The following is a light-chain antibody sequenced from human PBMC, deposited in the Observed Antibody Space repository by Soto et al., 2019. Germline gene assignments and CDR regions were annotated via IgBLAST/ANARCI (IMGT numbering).Light chain of an antibody. CDR2: VAS. CDR3: QQTYSIPRT. V-gene: IGKV1-39*01. CDR1: ANVNKD. Sequence: DIQMTQSPSSLSASVGDRVTITCRASANVNKDLNWYQQKPGKSPNLLIYVASPLQSGVPSRFRGSGSWTDFTLIISSLQPEDFATYYCQQTYSIPRTFGGGTKVEI. J-gene: IGKJ4*02.